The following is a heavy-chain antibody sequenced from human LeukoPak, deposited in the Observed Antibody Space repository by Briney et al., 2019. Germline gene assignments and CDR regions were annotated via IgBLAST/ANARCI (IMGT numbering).Heavy chain of an antibody. CDR2: INPNSGGT. CDR3: ARAHITMIVVSDDAFDI. Sequence: ASVKVSCKASGYTFTGYYMHWVRQAPGQGLEWMGRINPNSGGTNYAQKFQGRVTMTRDTSISTAYMELSRPRSDDTAVYYCARAHITMIVVSDDAFDIWGQGTMVTVSS. V-gene: IGHV1-2*06. J-gene: IGHJ3*02. D-gene: IGHD3-22*01. CDR1: GYTFTGYY.